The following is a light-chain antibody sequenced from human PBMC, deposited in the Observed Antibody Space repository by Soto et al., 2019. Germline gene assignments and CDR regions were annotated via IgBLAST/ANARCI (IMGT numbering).Light chain of an antibody. CDR3: QSYDSSLSGSV. J-gene: IGLJ2*01. Sequence: QFVLTQPPSVSGAPGQRVTISCTGSSNNIGAGYDVHWYQQLPGTAPKLLIYYNTNRPSGVPDRFSGSKSGTSASLAITGLQAEDEADYYCQSYDSSLSGSVFGGGTKLTGL. CDR1: SNNIGAGYD. CDR2: YNT. V-gene: IGLV1-40*01.